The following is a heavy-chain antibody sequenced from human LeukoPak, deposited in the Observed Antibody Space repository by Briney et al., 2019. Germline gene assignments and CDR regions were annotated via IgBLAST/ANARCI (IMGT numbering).Heavy chain of an antibody. V-gene: IGHV3-30*04. Sequence: GGSLRLSCAASGFTFSSYAMHWVRQAPGKGLEWVAVISYDGSNKYYADSVKGRFTISRDNSKNTLYLQMNSLRAEDTAVYYCAGGPKGSIAVAGTLSYWGQGTLVTVSS. J-gene: IGHJ4*02. CDR1: GFTFSSYA. CDR3: AGGPKGSIAVAGTLSY. D-gene: IGHD6-19*01. CDR2: ISYDGSNK.